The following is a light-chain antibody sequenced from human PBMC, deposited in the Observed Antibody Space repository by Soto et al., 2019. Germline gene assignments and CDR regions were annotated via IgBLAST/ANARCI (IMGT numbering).Light chain of an antibody. J-gene: IGKJ2*01. CDR1: QSVSSTY. CDR2: GAS. CDR3: QQYGSSPFT. V-gene: IGKV3-20*01. Sequence: EIVLTQSPGTLSLSPGERATLSCTASQSVSSTYLAWYQQKPGQAPRLLIYGASSRATGIPDRFSGSGSGTDVTLTISRLEPEDFAVYSCQQYGSSPFTFGHGTKVEIK.